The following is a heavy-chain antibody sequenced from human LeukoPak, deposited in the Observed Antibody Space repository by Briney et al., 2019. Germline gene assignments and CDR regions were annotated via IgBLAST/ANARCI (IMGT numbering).Heavy chain of an antibody. V-gene: IGHV4-39*07. D-gene: IGHD2-15*01. CDR2: IYYSGST. J-gene: IGHJ6*02. CDR3: ARDRGGGSRVDYYYYGMDV. Sequence: PSETLSLTCTVSGGSISSSSYYWGWIRQPPGKGLEWIGSIYYSGSTYYNPSLKSRVTISVDTSKNQFSLKLSSVTAADTAVYYCARDRGGGSRVDYYYYGMDVWGQGTTVTVSS. CDR1: GGSISSSSYY.